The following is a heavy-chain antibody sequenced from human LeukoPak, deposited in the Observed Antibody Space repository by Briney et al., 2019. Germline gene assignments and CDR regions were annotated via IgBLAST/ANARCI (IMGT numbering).Heavy chain of an antibody. Sequence: GGSLRLSCAASDFTFSSSGMTWVRQAPGKGLEWVSTVSSSGENTYYADSVKGRFTISRDNSKNTLYLQMNSLRAEDTAVYYCAKGAYYDLWGQGTLVTVSS. D-gene: IGHD3-22*01. CDR3: AKGAYYDL. CDR1: DFTFSSSG. CDR2: VSSSGENT. V-gene: IGHV3-23*01. J-gene: IGHJ4*02.